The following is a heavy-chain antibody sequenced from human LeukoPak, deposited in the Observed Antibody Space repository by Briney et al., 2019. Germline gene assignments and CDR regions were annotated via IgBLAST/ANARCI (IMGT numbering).Heavy chain of an antibody. CDR1: GFTFSSYA. J-gene: IGHJ4*02. D-gene: IGHD1-26*01. CDR3: AKDLKSRYSGSRNDY. Sequence: GGSLRLSCAASGFTFSSYAMSWVRQAPGKGLEWVSAISGSGGSTYYAESVKGRFTISRDNSKNTLYLQMNRLRAEDTAVYYCAKDLKSRYSGSRNDYWGQGTLVTVSS. CDR2: ISGSGGST. V-gene: IGHV3-23*01.